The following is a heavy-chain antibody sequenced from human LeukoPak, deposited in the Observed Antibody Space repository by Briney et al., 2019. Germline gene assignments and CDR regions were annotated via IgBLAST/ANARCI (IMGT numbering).Heavy chain of an antibody. CDR2: ISGSGGST. D-gene: IGHD6-19*01. V-gene: IGHV3-23*01. CDR3: AKPNVKEGLIAVAGTGFDY. CDR1: GFTFSSYA. J-gene: IGHJ4*02. Sequence: GGSLRLSCAASGFTFSSYAMSWVRQAPGKGLEWVSAISGSGGSTYYADSVKGRFTISRDNSKNTLYLQMNSLRAEDTAVYYCAKPNVKEGLIAVAGTGFDYWGQGTLVTVSS.